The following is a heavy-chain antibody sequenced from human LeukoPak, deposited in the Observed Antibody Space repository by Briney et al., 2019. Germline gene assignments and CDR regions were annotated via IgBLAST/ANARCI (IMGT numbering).Heavy chain of an antibody. Sequence: ASVKVSCKVSGYAFTGYHIHWVRQGPGQGLEWMGWINPNGGGTNYAQKFQGRVTMTNDTSINTAYMELNILTSGDTAVYYCARYTGAALAFDIWGQGTRVTVSS. D-gene: IGHD2-2*02. CDR3: ARYTGAALAFDI. CDR1: GYAFTGYH. V-gene: IGHV1-2*02. J-gene: IGHJ3*02. CDR2: INPNGGGT.